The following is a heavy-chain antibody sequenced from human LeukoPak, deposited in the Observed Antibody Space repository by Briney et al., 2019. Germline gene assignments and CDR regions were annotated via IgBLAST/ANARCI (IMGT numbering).Heavy chain of an antibody. CDR2: ISASGGST. Sequence: GGSLRLSCAASGFTLSSYAMSWVRQAPGKGLEWVSSISASGGSTNYADSVKGRFTISRGNSKNTVYLQMNSLRAEDTAVYYCAKVMKGSERLTMVRGVIIKTAGLYYMDVWGKGTTVTVSS. D-gene: IGHD3-10*01. CDR1: GFTLSSYA. CDR3: AKVMKGSERLTMVRGVIIKTAGLYYMDV. J-gene: IGHJ6*03. V-gene: IGHV3-23*01.